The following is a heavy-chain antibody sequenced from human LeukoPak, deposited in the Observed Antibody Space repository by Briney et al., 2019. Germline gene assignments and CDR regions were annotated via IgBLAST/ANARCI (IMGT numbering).Heavy chain of an antibody. D-gene: IGHD3-3*01. V-gene: IGHV1-46*01. CDR3: ARVGLRFLRWRGPFDY. Sequence: ASVKVSCKASGYTFTSYYMHWVRQAPGQGLEWMGIINPSGGSTSYAQKFQGRVTMTRDMSTSTVYMELSSLRSEDTAVYYCARVGLRFLRWRGPFDYWGQGTLVTVSS. CDR1: GYTFTSYY. CDR2: INPSGGST. J-gene: IGHJ4*02.